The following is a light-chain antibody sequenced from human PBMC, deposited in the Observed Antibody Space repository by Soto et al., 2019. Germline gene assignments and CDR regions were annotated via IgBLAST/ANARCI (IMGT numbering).Light chain of an antibody. CDR3: CSYAGSPWV. CDR1: RCDVGDYYF. Sequence: QCVLGQARGVSGSAGGSPTSSGTGSRCDVGDYYFVSWYLQYPCKAPELLIYDVDKRPSGVPHRFSGSRSGNTASLTISGLQAEDEADYFCCSYAGSPWVFGTGTKVTDL. J-gene: IGLJ1*01. V-gene: IGLV2-11*01. CDR2: DVD.